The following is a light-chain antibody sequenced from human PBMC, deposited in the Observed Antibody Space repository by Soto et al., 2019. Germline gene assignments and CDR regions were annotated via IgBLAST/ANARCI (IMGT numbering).Light chain of an antibody. CDR1: QSISSW. Sequence: DIQMTQSPSTLSASVGDRVTITCRASQSISSWLAWYQQKPGKAPKLLIYKASSLESGIPSRFSGSGSGTEFTLTSNSLQPDDLATYYCQQYKSYFWTFGQGTKVEIK. V-gene: IGKV1-5*03. CDR3: QQYKSYFWT. J-gene: IGKJ1*01. CDR2: KAS.